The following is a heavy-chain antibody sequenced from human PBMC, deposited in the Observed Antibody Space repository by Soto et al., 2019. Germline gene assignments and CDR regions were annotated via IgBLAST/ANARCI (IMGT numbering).Heavy chain of an antibody. D-gene: IGHD2-15*01. CDR1: GGTFSSYA. CDR3: ARSELGYCSGGSCVGHAFDI. V-gene: IGHV1-69*13. CDR2: IIPIFGTA. Sequence: SVKVSCKASGGTFSSYAISWVRQAPGQGLEWMGGIIPIFGTANYAQKFQGRVTITADESTSTAYMELSSLRSEDTAVYYCARSELGYCSGGSCVGHAFDIWGQGTMVTVSS. J-gene: IGHJ3*02.